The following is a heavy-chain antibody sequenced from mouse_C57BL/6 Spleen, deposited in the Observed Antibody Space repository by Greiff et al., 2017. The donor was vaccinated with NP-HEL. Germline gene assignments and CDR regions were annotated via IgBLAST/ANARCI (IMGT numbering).Heavy chain of an antibody. J-gene: IGHJ3*01. CDR1: GFTFSSYA. D-gene: IGHD4-1*01. CDR3: AREGLGRGFAY. Sequence: EVQLQESGGGLVKPGGSLKLSCAASGFTFSSYAMSWVRQTPEKRLEWVATISDGGSYTYYPDNVKGRFTISRDNAKNNLYLQMSHLKSEDTAMYYCAREGLGRGFAYWGQGTLVTVSA. V-gene: IGHV5-4*01. CDR2: ISDGGSYT.